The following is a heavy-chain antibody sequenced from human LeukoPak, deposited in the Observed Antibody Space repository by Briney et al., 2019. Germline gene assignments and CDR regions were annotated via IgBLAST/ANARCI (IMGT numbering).Heavy chain of an antibody. V-gene: IGHV3-48*02. J-gene: IGHJ3*02. CDR3: ARGLLWFGEFGAFEI. D-gene: IGHD3-10*01. Sequence: HPGGSLRLSCAASGFTFSSYSMNWVRQAPGKGLEWVSYISSSSSTIYYADSVKGRFTISRDNAKNSLYLQMNSLRDEDTAVYYCARGLLWFGEFGAFEIWGQGTMVTVSS. CDR1: GFTFSSYS. CDR2: ISSSSSTI.